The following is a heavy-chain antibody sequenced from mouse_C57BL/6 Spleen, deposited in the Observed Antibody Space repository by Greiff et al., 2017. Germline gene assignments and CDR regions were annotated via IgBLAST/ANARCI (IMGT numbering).Heavy chain of an antibody. V-gene: IGHV7-3*01. J-gene: IGHJ4*01. D-gene: IGHD2-5*01. Sequence: EVQRVESGGGLVQPGGSLSLSCAASGFTFTDYYMSWVRQPPGKALEWLGFINKANGYTTEYSASVKGRFTISRDNSQSILYLQMNALRAEDSATYYCARFYSNSYYYAMDYWGQGTSVTVSS. CDR2: INKANGYTT. CDR3: ARFYSNSYYYAMDY. CDR1: GFTFTDYY.